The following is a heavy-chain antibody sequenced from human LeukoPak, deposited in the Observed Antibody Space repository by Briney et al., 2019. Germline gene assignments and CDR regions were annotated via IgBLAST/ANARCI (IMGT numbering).Heavy chain of an antibody. CDR1: GYSISSGYY. J-gene: IGHJ4*02. V-gene: IGHV4-38-2*02. CDR2: IYHSGST. Sequence: SETLSLTCTVSGYSISSGYYWCCIRHPPGKGLEWIVIIYHSGSTYYNPSLKSRFTISVDTSKNQFSLKLNCVTAADTAVYYCARFIELVVPGHWGQGTLVTVSS. D-gene: IGHD6-6*01. CDR3: ARFIELVVPGH.